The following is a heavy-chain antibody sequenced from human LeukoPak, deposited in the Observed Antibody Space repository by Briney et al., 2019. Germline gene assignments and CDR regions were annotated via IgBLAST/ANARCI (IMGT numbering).Heavy chain of an antibody. J-gene: IGHJ4*02. CDR3: ARSDPGSSGCPDY. Sequence: PSETLSPTCTVSGGSISSYYWSWIRQPPGKGLEWIGYIYYSGSTNYNPSLKSRVTMSVDTSKNQFSLKLSSVTAADTAVYYCARSDPGSSGCPDYWGQGTLVTVSS. V-gene: IGHV4-59*12. CDR2: IYYSGST. D-gene: IGHD6-25*01. CDR1: GGSISSYY.